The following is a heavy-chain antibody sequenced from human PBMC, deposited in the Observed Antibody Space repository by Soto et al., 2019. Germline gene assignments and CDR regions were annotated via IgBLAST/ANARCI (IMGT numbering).Heavy chain of an antibody. V-gene: IGHV3-30*03. CDR3: ASLSN. Sequence: QVQLVASGGGVVQPGSSLTLSCAASGFTFTSYGMHWVRQAPGKGLEWVAFISFDGSKKHYEDSAQGRFTISRDISKNTLYLHMTNLRADATAVDYFASLSNWGQRTLGTVSS. CDR2: ISFDGSKK. D-gene: IGHD6-6*01. J-gene: IGHJ4*02. CDR1: GFTFTSYG.